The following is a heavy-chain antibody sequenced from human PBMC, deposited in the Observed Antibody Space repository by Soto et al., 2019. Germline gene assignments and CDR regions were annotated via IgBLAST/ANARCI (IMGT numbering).Heavy chain of an antibody. J-gene: IGHJ5*02. CDR1: GYSFASYW. CDR2: IDPSDSYA. Sequence: LGESLKISCQGSGYSFASYWISWVRQMPAKGLEWMGRIDPSDSYANYSPSFQGHVTFSADKSISTAYLQWSSLRASDTAMYYCARHKAFYYDSSGAWGQGTMVTVSS. V-gene: IGHV5-10-1*01. D-gene: IGHD3-22*01. CDR3: ARHKAFYYDSSGA.